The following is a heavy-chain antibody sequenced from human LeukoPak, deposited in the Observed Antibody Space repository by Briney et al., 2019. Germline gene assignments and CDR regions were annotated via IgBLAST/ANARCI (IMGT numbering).Heavy chain of an antibody. Sequence: GGSLRLSCAASDFTFSRYTMNWVRQAPGKGLEWVSSISSRSSSIDYADSLKGRFTISRDNAKNSLYLQMNSLRAEETAVYYCARGRVRGVTMFDPWGQGTLVTVSS. V-gene: IGHV3-21*01. CDR3: ARGRVRGVTMFDP. J-gene: IGHJ5*02. CDR1: DFTFSRYT. D-gene: IGHD3-10*01. CDR2: ISSRSSSI.